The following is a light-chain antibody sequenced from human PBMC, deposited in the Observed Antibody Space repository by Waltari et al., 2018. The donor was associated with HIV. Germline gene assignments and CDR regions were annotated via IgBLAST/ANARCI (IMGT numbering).Light chain of an antibody. V-gene: IGLV3-21*02. CDR2: DDS. J-gene: IGLJ2*01. CDR3: QVWDSTSDHCV. Sequence: SYVLTQPPSVSVAPGPTARIPFGGANIGMKSAHWYLQKPGQAPVLVVHDDSDRPSGIPERFSGSNSGNTATLTISTVEAWDEADYYCQVWDSTSDHCVFGGGTKLTVL. CDR1: NIGMKS.